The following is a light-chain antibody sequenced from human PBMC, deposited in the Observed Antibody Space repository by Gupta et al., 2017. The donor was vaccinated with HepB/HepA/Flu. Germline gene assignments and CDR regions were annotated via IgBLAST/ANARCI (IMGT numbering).Light chain of an antibody. V-gene: IGKV2-30*01. Sequence: DVVMTQPPTSLPVTLGQPAFISCRSSQSLGNSGGSTYLNWFQQRPGLSARRLIYEGSNRDSGVPDRFSGSGSGTDFTLEISSVETEDVGIYYCMQGSHWPYTFGQVTKMDIK. CDR3: MQGSHWPYT. CDR1: QSLGNSGGSTY. CDR2: EGS. J-gene: IGKJ2*01.